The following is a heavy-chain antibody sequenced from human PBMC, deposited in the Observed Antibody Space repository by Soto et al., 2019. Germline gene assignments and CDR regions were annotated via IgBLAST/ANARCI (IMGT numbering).Heavy chain of an antibody. CDR2: IYYSGST. D-gene: IGHD3-22*01. J-gene: IGHJ4*02. CDR3: ARGIKYYYDSRDLNPTGPFDY. V-gene: IGHV4-30-4*01. Sequence: SETLSLTCTVSGGSISSGDYYWSWIRQPPGKGLEWIGYIYYSGSTYYNPSLKSRVTISVDTSKNQFSLKLSSVTAADTAVYYCARGIKYYYDSRDLNPTGPFDYWGQGTLVTVSS. CDR1: GGSISSGDYY.